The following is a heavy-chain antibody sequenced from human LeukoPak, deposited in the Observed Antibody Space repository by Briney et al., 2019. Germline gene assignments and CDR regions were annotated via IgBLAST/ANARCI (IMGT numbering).Heavy chain of an antibody. CDR1: GFTFSSYA. Sequence: GGSLRLSCAASGFTFSSYAMHWVRQTPGKGLEWVAITSYDGSDEHYTDSVKGRFTISRDNSMNTLYLQMNSLRSEDTAVYYCAKDMEEYYYDSSGYSGFDYWGQGTLVTVSS. CDR3: AKDMEEYYYDSSGYSGFDY. D-gene: IGHD3-22*01. J-gene: IGHJ4*02. CDR2: TSYDGSDE. V-gene: IGHV3-30-3*01.